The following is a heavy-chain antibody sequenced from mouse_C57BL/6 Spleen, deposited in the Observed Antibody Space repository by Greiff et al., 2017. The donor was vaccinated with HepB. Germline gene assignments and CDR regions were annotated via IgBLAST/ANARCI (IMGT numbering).Heavy chain of an antibody. CDR3: APYGSDLYFDV. Sequence: QVQLQQPGTELVKPGASVKLSCKASGYTFTSYWMHWVKQRPGQGLEWIGNINPINGGNNYNEKFKSKATLTVDKSSSTAYMQLCSLTSEYSAVYYCAPYGSDLYFDVWGTGTTVTVSS. V-gene: IGHV1-53*01. J-gene: IGHJ1*03. CDR1: GYTFTSYW. CDR2: INPINGGN. D-gene: IGHD1-1*01.